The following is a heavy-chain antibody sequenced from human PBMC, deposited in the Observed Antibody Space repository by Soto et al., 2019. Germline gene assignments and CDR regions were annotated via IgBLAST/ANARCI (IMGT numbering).Heavy chain of an antibody. CDR3: AADNMNYYYYGMDV. CDR2: IVVGSGNT. CDR1: GFTFTSSA. J-gene: IGHJ6*02. V-gene: IGHV1-58*01. Sequence: SVKVSCKASGFTFTSSAVQWVRQARGQRLEWIGWIVVGSGNTNYAQKFQERVTITRDMSTSTAYMELSSLRSEDTAVYCCAADNMNYYYYGMDVWGQGTTVTVSS.